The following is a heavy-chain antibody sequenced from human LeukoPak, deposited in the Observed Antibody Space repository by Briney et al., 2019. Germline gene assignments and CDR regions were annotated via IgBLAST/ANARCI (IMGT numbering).Heavy chain of an antibody. CDR1: GCSISNYY. CDR3: ARHCRSTSCCAIDG. D-gene: IGHD2-2*01. Sequence: SETLTLTCTASGCSISNYYLSWIRQPPGKGLEWVGYIYYSGSTNYYPSLKSRVSISVDTSKNQFSLKLRSVTAADTAVYYCARHCRSTSCCAIDGGGQGTMVTVPS. CDR2: IYYSGST. V-gene: IGHV4-59*01. J-gene: IGHJ3*01.